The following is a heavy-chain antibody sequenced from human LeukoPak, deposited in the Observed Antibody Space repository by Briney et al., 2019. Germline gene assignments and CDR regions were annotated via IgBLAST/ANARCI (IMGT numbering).Heavy chain of an antibody. D-gene: IGHD3-10*01. V-gene: IGHV1-8*01. Sequence: ASVKVSCKASGYTFTSYDINWVRQATGQGLEWMGWMNPNSGNTGYAQKFQGRVTMTRNTSISTAYMELSSLRSGDTAVYYCARVITMVRGVTRVGYNWFDPWGQGTLVTVSS. J-gene: IGHJ5*02. CDR2: MNPNSGNT. CDR3: ARVITMVRGVTRVGYNWFDP. CDR1: GYTFTSYD.